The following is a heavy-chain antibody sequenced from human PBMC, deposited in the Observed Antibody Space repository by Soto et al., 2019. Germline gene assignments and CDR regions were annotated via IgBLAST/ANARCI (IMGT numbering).Heavy chain of an antibody. CDR3: ARGEGYCSSTSCYYWPHYYYGMDV. J-gene: IGHJ6*02. CDR2: INHSGST. Sequence: QVQLQQWGAGLLKPSETLSLTCAVYGGSFSGYYWSWIRQPPGKGLEWIGEINHSGSTNYNPSLKSRVTISVDTSKNQFSLTLSSVTAADTAVYYCARGEGYCSSTSCYYWPHYYYGMDVWGQGTTVTVSS. V-gene: IGHV4-34*01. D-gene: IGHD2-2*01. CDR1: GGSFSGYY.